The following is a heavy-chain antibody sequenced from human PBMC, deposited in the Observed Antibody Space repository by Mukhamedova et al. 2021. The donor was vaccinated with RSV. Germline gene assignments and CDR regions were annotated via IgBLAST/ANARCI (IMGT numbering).Heavy chain of an antibody. V-gene: IGHV3-30*02. CDR2: IRHDGTSD. CDR3: AKDRGFNWNYGQNFDF. J-gene: IGHJ4*02. D-gene: IGHD1-7*01. Sequence: GKGLEWVAFIRHDGTSDHYAASVKGQFTISRDNSKDMVYLEMNNLRAEDTAVYYCAKDRGFNWNYGQNFDFWSQGTLVTVSS.